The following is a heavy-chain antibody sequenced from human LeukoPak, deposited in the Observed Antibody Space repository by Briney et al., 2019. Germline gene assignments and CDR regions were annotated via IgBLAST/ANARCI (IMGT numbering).Heavy chain of an antibody. CDR1: GFTFSSYA. CDR2: ISGSGGST. Sequence: GGSLRLSCAASGFTFSSYAMSWVRQAPGKGLEWVLAISGSGGSTYYADPVKGRFTTSRDNSKNTLYLQMNSLRAEDTAVYYCAKDRAARTHYYYYMDVWGKGTTVTVSS. D-gene: IGHD6-6*01. CDR3: AKDRAARTHYYYYMDV. J-gene: IGHJ6*03. V-gene: IGHV3-23*01.